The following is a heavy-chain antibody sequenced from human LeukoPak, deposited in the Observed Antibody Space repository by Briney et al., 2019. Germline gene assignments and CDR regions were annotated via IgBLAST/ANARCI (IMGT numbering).Heavy chain of an antibody. V-gene: IGHV3-9*03. Sequence: PGRSLRLSCAASGFTFDDYAMHWVRRAPGKGLEWVSGISWNSGSIGYADSVKGRFTISRDNAKNSLYLQMNSLRAEDMALYYCAKGCSSTSCYVGAFDIWGQGTMVTVSS. CDR1: GFTFDDYA. CDR3: AKGCSSTSCYVGAFDI. D-gene: IGHD2-2*01. CDR2: ISWNSGSI. J-gene: IGHJ3*02.